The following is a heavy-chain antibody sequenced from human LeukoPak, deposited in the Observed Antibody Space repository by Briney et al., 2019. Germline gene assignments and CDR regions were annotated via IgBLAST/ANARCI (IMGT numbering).Heavy chain of an antibody. CDR3: ARGRSTGYPYYFEY. Sequence: GASVTVSCKASGYTFTSYDINWVRQATGQGLEWMGWMNPNSGSTGYAQKFQGRVTITRNTSISTAYMELSGLRSEDTAVYYCARGRSTGYPYYFEYWRQGTLVTVSS. CDR1: GYTFTSYD. CDR2: MNPNSGST. J-gene: IGHJ4*02. V-gene: IGHV1-8*03. D-gene: IGHD5-12*01.